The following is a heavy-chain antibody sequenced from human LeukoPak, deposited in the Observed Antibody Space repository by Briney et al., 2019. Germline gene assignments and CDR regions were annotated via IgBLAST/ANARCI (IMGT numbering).Heavy chain of an antibody. CDR3: ARDLSYSSGWYHY. CDR1: GFTLTTYA. CDR2: ISSSSNYI. J-gene: IGHJ4*02. V-gene: IGHV3-21*01. D-gene: IGHD6-19*01. Sequence: PGGSLRLSCAVSGFTLTTYAMSWVRQAPGKGLEWVSSISSSSNYIFYADSLKGRFTISRDNAKNSLYLQMNSLRAEDTAVYYCARDLSYSSGWYHYWGQGTLVTVSS.